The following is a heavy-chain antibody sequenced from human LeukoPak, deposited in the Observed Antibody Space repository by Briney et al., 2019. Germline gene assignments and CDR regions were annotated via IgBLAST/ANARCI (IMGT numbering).Heavy chain of an antibody. J-gene: IGHJ6*03. CDR3: ARQSGSYGVYYYYMDV. CDR2: IYYSGST. D-gene: IGHD1-26*01. V-gene: IGHV4-39*01. CDR1: GGTISSSSYY. Sequence: SETLSLTCTVSGGTISSSSYYWGWIRQPPGKGLEWIGSIYYSGSTYYKPSLKSRVTISVDTSNNQFSLKLSSVTAADTAVYYCARQSGSYGVYYYYMDVWGKGTTVTISS.